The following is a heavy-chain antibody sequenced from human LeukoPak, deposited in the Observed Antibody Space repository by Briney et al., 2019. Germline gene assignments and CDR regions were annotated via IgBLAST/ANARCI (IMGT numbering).Heavy chain of an antibody. V-gene: IGHV6-1*01. D-gene: IGHD1-26*01. CDR2: AYYRAKWYN. CDR1: GDSFSSNSAA. Sequence: SQTLSLTCAISGDSFSSNSAAWNWISQSPSRGLEWLGKAYYRAKWYNNYAVSVKSRITINPDTSKNQFSLQLNSVTPEDTAVYYCEREEGSGNYYGYVDYWGQGTLVSVSS. CDR3: EREEGSGNYYGYVDY. J-gene: IGHJ4*02.